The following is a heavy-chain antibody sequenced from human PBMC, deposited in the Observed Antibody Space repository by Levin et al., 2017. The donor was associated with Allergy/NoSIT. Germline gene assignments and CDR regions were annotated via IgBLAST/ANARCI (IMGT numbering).Heavy chain of an antibody. V-gene: IGHV4-39*02. CDR2: IYFTGAT. J-gene: IGHJ5*02. D-gene: IGHD6-13*01. Sequence: PSETLSLTCTVSGGSISTGSYYWGWIRQPPGTGLEWIGHIYFTGATYSNPSLKSRITISVDTLKNHFSLEVTSVTAADTAVYYCVRSVNAAGWVWFDPWGQGSLVTVSS. CDR1: GGSISTGSYY. CDR3: VRSVNAAGWVWFDP.